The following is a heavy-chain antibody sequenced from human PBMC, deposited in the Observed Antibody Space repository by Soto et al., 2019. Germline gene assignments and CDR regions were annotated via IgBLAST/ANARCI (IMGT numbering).Heavy chain of an antibody. Sequence: GASVKVSCKAFGYRFASYNIYWARQVPGQGLEWMGAIKPVFGTVNYAQKFQGRVTITADKFTNTAYMELSSLRSEDTAVYYCARVSVPGIYGEDVWGQGTTVTVSS. V-gene: IGHV1-69*06. CDR2: IKPVFGTV. D-gene: IGHD2-2*01. CDR3: ARVSVPGIYGEDV. J-gene: IGHJ6*02. CDR1: GYRFASYN.